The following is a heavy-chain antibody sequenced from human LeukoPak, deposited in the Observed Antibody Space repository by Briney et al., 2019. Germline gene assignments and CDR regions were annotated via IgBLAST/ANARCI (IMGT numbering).Heavy chain of an antibody. CDR2: INHSGST. V-gene: IGHV4-34*01. CDR1: GGSLSGYY. D-gene: IGHD3-10*01. Sequence: PSETLSLTCDVYGGSLSGYYWSWIRQAPGKGLEWIGEINHSGSTNYNPSLESRVTISADTSKNQFFLNLDSVTAADTAVYFCARSRGAMLRVLRAFDVWGQGRMVTVSS. J-gene: IGHJ3*01. CDR3: ARSRGAMLRVLRAFDV.